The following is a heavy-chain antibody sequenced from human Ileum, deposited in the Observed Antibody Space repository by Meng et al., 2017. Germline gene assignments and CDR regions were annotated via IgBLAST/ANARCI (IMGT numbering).Heavy chain of an antibody. J-gene: IGHJ4*02. CDR1: GFTFSSYA. V-gene: IGHV3-23*01. Sequence: GGSLRLSCAASGFTFSSYAMSWVRQAPGKGLEWVSAISGNGGSTYYADSAKGRVTISIDNSKNTLYLQMNSLSADDTAVYYCAKKKNIMATIGQPFDCWGQGTLVTVSS. CDR3: AKKKNIMATIGQPFDC. CDR2: ISGNGGST. D-gene: IGHD5-12*01.